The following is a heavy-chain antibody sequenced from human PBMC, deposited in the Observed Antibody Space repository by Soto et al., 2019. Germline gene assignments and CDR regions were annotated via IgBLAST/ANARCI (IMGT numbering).Heavy chain of an antibody. CDR2: TIPTVGAG. V-gene: IGHV1-69*06. D-gene: IGHD5-12*01. CDR1: GGTFSSNP. Sequence: QVQLVQSGAEVKKPGSSVKVSCKASGGTFSSNPISWMRQAPGQGLEWVGGTIPTVGAGSYAQRFQGRVTITADKSPNTAYMELSNIRPEDTAVYYCARRQSNGYNRYFDSWGQGTLVTVSS. J-gene: IGHJ4*02. CDR3: ARRQSNGYNRYFDS.